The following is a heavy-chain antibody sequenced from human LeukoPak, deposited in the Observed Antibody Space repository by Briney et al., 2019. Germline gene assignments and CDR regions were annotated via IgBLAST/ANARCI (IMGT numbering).Heavy chain of an antibody. CDR1: GRTFSSYA. D-gene: IGHD6-13*01. V-gene: IGHV1-69*13. CDR3: AREGIARGYFDY. CDR2: IIPIFGTA. J-gene: IGHJ4*02. Sequence: SAKVSCKASGRTFSSYAISWVRQAPRQRLGWMGGIIPIFGTANYGQKFQGRVTITADESTSTAYMELSSLRSEDTAVYYCAREGIARGYFDYWGQGTLVTVSS.